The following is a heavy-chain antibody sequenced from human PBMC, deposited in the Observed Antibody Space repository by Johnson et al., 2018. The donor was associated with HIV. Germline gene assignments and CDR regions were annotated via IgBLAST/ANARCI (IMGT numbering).Heavy chain of an antibody. CDR1: GFTFSRYG. D-gene: IGHD5-24*01. Sequence: QVQLVESGGGVVQPGRSLRLSCAASGFTFSRYGMHWVRQVQGKGLEWVAVISYDGSNKYYADSVKGRFTISRDNSKNTRYLQMNSLRAEDTAVYYCARDGDEFGDGYNPTEIWGQGTMVTVSS. J-gene: IGHJ3*02. V-gene: IGHV3-30*03. CDR2: ISYDGSNK. CDR3: ARDGDEFGDGYNPTEI.